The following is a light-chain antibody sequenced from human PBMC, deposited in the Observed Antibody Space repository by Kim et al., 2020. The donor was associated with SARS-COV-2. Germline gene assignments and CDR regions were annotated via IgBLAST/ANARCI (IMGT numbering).Light chain of an antibody. CDR1: QSVSSNY. CDR3: QQYGTSPLT. Sequence: PGERATVSCRASQSVSSNYLAWYQQKPGQAPRLLIYGASSRATGIPDRFSGSGSETDFTLTISRLDPEDFAVYYCQQYGTSPLTFGGGTKVDIK. J-gene: IGKJ4*01. V-gene: IGKV3-20*01. CDR2: GAS.